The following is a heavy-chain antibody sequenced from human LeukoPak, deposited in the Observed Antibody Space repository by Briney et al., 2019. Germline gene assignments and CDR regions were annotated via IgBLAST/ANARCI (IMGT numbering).Heavy chain of an antibody. V-gene: IGHV1-24*01. CDR1: GYTLTELS. Sequence: ASVTVSCKVSGYTLTELSMHWVRQAPGKGLEWMGGFDPEDGETIYAQKFQGRVTMTEDTSTDTAYMELSSLRSEDTAVYYCATGSAAGPAEYFQHWGQGTLVTVSS. D-gene: IGHD6-13*01. CDR2: FDPEDGET. CDR3: ATGSAAGPAEYFQH. J-gene: IGHJ1*01.